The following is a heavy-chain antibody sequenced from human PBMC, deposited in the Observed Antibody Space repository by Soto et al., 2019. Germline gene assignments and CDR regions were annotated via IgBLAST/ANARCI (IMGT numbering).Heavy chain of an antibody. D-gene: IGHD4-17*01. Sequence: PSETLSLTCTVSGGSISSGGYYWSWIRQHPGKGLEWIGYIYYSGSTYYNPSLKSRVTISVDTSKNQFSLKLSSVTAADTAVYYCARGPYGDYVDYWGQGTLVTVSS. V-gene: IGHV4-31*03. CDR1: GGSISSGGYY. CDR2: IYYSGST. CDR3: ARGPYGDYVDY. J-gene: IGHJ4*02.